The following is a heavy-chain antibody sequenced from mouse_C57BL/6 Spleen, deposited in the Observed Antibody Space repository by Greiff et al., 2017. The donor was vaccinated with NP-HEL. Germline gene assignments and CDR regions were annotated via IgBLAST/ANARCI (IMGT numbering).Heavy chain of an antibody. V-gene: IGHV1-61*01. CDR3: ARSLYGSSPYYYAMDY. J-gene: IGHJ4*01. CDR2: IYPSDSET. Sequence: VQLQQPGAELVRPGSSVKLSCKASGYTFTSYWMDWVKQRPGQGLEWIGNIYPSDSETHYNQKFKDKATLTVDKSSSTAYMQLSSLTSEDSAVYYCARSLYGSSPYYYAMDYWGQGTSVTVSS. D-gene: IGHD1-1*01. CDR1: GYTFTSYW.